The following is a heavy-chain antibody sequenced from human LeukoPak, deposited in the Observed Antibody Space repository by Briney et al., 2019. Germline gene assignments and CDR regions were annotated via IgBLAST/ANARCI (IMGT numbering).Heavy chain of an antibody. CDR3: ARDRRAGQSGYWFDP. CDR1: GYSISSSY. CDR2: IYYSGST. J-gene: IGHJ5*02. Sequence: SETLSLTCTVSGYSISSSYWSWIRQPPGKGLEWLGYIYYSGSTYYNPSLKSRVTISVDTSKNQFSLKLTSVTAADTAVYYCARDRRAGQSGYWFDPWGQGTLVTVSS. V-gene: IGHV4-59*01. D-gene: IGHD3-22*01.